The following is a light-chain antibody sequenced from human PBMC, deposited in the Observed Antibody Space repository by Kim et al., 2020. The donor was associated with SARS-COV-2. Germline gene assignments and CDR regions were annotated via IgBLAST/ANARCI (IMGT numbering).Light chain of an antibody. CDR2: DDS. Sequence: APGKTARITCGGNHIGSKSVHWYQQKPGPAPVLVVYDDSDRPSGIPERFSGSNSGNTATLTISRVEAGDEADYYCQVWDSSSDHVVFGGGTQLTVL. CDR3: QVWDSSSDHVV. J-gene: IGLJ2*01. CDR1: HIGSKS. V-gene: IGLV3-21*03.